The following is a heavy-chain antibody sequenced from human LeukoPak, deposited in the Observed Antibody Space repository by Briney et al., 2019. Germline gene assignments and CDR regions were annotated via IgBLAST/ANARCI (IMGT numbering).Heavy chain of an antibody. CDR1: GFTVSSNY. CDR2: IYSGGST. CDR3: AKGDGDYDILTGYDY. J-gene: IGHJ4*01. D-gene: IGHD3-9*01. Sequence: GGSLRLSCAASGFTVSSNYMSWVRQAPGKGLEWVSVIYSGGSTYYADSVKGRFTISRDNSKNTLYLQMNSLRAEDTTVYYCAKGDGDYDILTGYDYWGHGPLVTVSS. V-gene: IGHV3-53*01.